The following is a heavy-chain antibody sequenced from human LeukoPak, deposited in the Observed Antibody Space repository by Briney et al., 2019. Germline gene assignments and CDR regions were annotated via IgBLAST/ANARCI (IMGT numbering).Heavy chain of an antibody. CDR3: TRGDY. V-gene: IGHV1-8*01. J-gene: IGHJ4*02. Sequence: ASVKVSCKASGYTFTNFDINWVRQASGQGLEWVAWMTPKNGNAGYAQKLQGRVTLTRDTSISTAFMELSSLKSEDSAVYYCTRGDYWGQGTPVTVSS. CDR1: GYTFTNFD. CDR2: MTPKNGNA.